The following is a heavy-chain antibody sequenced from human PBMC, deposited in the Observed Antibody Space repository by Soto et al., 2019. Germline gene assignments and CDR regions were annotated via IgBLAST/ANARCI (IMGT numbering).Heavy chain of an antibody. J-gene: IGHJ4*02. CDR2: IYHSGST. Sequence: SETLSLTCAVSGGSISSGGYSWSWIRQPPGKGLEWIGYIYHSGSTYYNPSLKSRVTLSVDRSKNQFSLKLSSVTAADTAVYYCARAPYNWNDLDYFDYWGQGTLVT. CDR3: ARAPYNWNDLDYFDY. V-gene: IGHV4-30-2*01. D-gene: IGHD1-1*01. CDR1: GGSISSGGYS.